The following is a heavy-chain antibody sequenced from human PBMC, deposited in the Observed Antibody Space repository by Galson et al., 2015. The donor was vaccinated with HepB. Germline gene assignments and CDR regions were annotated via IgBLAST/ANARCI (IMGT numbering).Heavy chain of an antibody. D-gene: IGHD3-22*01. CDR3: AREGGGVYYYDSSEMEDAFDI. CDR2: IYTSGGT. Sequence: ETLSLTCTVSGGSISSYYWSWIRQPAGKGLEWIGRIYTSGGTNYNPSLKSRVTMSVDTSKNQFSLKLSSVTAADPAVYYCAREGGGVYYYDSSEMEDAFDIWGQGTMVTVSS. CDR1: GGSISSYY. J-gene: IGHJ3*02. V-gene: IGHV4-4*07.